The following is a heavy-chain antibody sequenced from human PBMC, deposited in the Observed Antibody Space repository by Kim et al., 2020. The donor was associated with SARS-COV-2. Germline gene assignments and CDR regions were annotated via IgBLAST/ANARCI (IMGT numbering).Heavy chain of an antibody. V-gene: IGHV6-1*01. Sequence: SQTLSLTCAISGDSVSSNSAAWNWIRQSPSRGLEWLGRTYYRSKWYNDYAVSVKSRITINPDTSKNQFSLQLNSVTPEDTAVYYCAREGVVDIVATMPFFDYWGQGTLVTVSS. CDR3: AREGVVDIVATMPFFDY. CDR1: GDSVSSNSAA. J-gene: IGHJ4*02. CDR2: TYYRSKWYN. D-gene: IGHD5-12*01.